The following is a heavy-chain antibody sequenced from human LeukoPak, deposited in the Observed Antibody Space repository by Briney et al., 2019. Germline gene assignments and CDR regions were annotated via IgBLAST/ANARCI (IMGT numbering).Heavy chain of an antibody. J-gene: IGHJ4*02. V-gene: IGHV1-2*02. CDR1: GYTFSRHH. D-gene: IGHD3-22*01. CDR2: TNLDSGGL. Sequence: ASVKVSCKASGYTFSRHHIHWVRQAPGQGLEWMGLTNLDSGGLNYAQKFQGRVTMTRDTSINTAYMELFSLTSDDTAVYYCARDDRGFNTDYRGQGTLVTVSS. CDR3: ARDDRGFNTDY.